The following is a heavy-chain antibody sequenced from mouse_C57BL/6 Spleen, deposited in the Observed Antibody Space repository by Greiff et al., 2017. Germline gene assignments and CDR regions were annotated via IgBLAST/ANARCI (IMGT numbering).Heavy chain of an antibody. J-gene: IGHJ1*03. CDR2: IDPSGSYT. D-gene: IGHD2-12*01. V-gene: IGHV1-69*02. CDR1: GYTFTSYW. Sequence: QVQLQQPGAELVKPGASVKLSCKASGYTFTSYWMPWVKQRPGQGLEWIGNIDPSGSYTNYNEKFKGKATLTVDTSSSTAYMQLSSLTSEDSAVXYCARGDCCYDWDFDDWGTGTTLTVSS. CDR3: ARGDCCYDWDFDD.